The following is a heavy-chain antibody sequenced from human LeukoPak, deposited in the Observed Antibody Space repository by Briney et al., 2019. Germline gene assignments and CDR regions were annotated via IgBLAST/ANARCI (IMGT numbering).Heavy chain of an antibody. J-gene: IGHJ4*02. V-gene: IGHV4-59*10. CDR1: GGSFSGYY. Sequence: SETLSLTCAVYGGSFSGYYWSWIRQPAGKGLEWIGRIYTSGSTNYNPSLKSRVTMSVDTSKNQFSLKLSSVTAADTAVYYCARASPGGYSYGYPFDYWGQGTLVTVSS. CDR3: ARASPGGYSYGYPFDY. CDR2: IYTSGST. D-gene: IGHD5-18*01.